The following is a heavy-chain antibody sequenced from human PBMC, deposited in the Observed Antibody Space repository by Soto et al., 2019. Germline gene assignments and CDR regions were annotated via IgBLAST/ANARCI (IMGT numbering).Heavy chain of an antibody. CDR1: GFTFSSYW. V-gene: IGHV3-7*05. D-gene: IGHD5-18*01. J-gene: IGHJ4*02. Sequence: GGSLRLSCAASGFTFSSYWMSWVRQAPGKGLEWVANIKQDGSEKYYVDSVKGRFTISRDNAKNSLYLQMNSLRAEDTAVYYCARPRGRDTAMVPFDYWGQGTLVTVSS. CDR3: ARPRGRDTAMVPFDY. CDR2: IKQDGSEK.